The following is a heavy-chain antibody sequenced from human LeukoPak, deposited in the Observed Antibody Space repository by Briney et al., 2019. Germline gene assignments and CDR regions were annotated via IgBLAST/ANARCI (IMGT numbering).Heavy chain of an antibody. Sequence: GASVKVSCKASGYTFTSYAMHWVRQAPGQRLECMGWINTGNGNTKYSQKFQGRVTITRDTSASTAYMDLSSLRSEDTAVYYCARITETAIPLPYYFDYWGQGTLVTVSS. CDR1: GYTFTSYA. J-gene: IGHJ4*02. CDR2: INTGNGNT. D-gene: IGHD2-21*02. CDR3: ARITETAIPLPYYFDY. V-gene: IGHV1-3*04.